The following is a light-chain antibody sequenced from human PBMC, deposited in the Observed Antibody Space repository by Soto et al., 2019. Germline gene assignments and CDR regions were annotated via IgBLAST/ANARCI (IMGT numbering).Light chain of an antibody. Sequence: IVMAQATDTESVCAGEGATLYCGASQRIRTKLAWYQQKPGQAPRLLIYGASTRATGIPVRFSGSGSGTEFPLTITFLQFEDFAVYYCQEYNDWRPLTFGGGTKVDIK. CDR3: QEYNDWRPLT. CDR2: GAS. V-gene: IGKV3-15*01. CDR1: QRIRTK. J-gene: IGKJ4*01.